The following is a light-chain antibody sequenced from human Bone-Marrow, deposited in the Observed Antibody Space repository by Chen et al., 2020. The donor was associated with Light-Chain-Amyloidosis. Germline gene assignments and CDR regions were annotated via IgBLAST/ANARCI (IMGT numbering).Light chain of an antibody. CDR1: SSDVGCDNH. J-gene: IGLJ1*01. CDR3: SSYTITNTLV. CDR2: EVT. V-gene: IGLV2-14*01. Sequence: QPALTQPASVSGSPGPSIAISCPGTSSDVGCDNHFSWYHQHPDKAPKLMIYEVTKRPSWVPDRFSGSKSDNTASLIISGRQTEDEADYFCSSYTITNTLVFGSGTRVTVL.